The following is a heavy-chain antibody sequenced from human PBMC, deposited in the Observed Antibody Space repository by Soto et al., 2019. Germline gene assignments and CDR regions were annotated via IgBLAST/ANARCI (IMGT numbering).Heavy chain of an antibody. J-gene: IGHJ3*02. CDR1: GYTLTELS. CDR3: ARVSDIVLMVYGPGSFDI. CDR2: FDPEDGET. Sequence: ASVKVSCKVSGYTLTELSMHWVRQAPGKGLEWMGGFDPEDGETIYAQKFQGRVTMTRNTSTNTAYMELSSLRSEDTAVYYCARVSDIVLMVYGPGSFDIWGQGTMVTVSS. V-gene: IGHV1-24*01. D-gene: IGHD2-8*01.